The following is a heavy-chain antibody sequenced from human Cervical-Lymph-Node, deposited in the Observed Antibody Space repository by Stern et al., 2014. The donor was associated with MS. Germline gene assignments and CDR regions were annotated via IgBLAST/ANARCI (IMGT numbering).Heavy chain of an antibody. CDR1: GFTFSRHG. J-gene: IGHJ6*02. CDR2: ISYDGSEK. CDR3: AKGKIETVRSDYNGLDV. Sequence: QVQLVESGGGVVQPGRSLRLSCAASGFTFSRHGMHWVRQAPGKGLEWLAIISYDGSEKSYVDSVKGRFTISRDNIKNTLSLHMNGLGDEDTAVYFCAKGKIETVRSDYNGLDVWGQGTTVIVSS. V-gene: IGHV3-30*18. D-gene: IGHD1-14*01.